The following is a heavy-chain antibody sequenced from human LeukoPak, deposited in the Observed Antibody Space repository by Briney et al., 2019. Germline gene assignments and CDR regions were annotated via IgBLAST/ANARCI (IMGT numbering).Heavy chain of an antibody. V-gene: IGHV4-39*07. CDR2: IYYSGST. Sequence: PSETLSLTCSVSGGSISSASYYWSFIRQPPGKGLEWIGSIYYSGSTYYNPSLRSRVAISVDTSKNKFSLKLRSVTAADTAVYYCSRRDCSRTDCFYWFFDLWGRGALLTVSS. CDR1: GGSISSASYY. J-gene: IGHJ2*01. CDR3: SRRDCSRTDCFYWFFDL. D-gene: IGHD2-2*01.